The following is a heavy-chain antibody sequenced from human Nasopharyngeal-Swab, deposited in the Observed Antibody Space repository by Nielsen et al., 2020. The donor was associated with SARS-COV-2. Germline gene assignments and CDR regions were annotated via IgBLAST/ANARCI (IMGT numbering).Heavy chain of an antibody. D-gene: IGHD4-23*01. CDR1: GGSISSYY. J-gene: IGHJ2*01. Sequence: SETLSLTCTVSGGSISSYYWSWIRQPAGKGLEWIGRIYTSGSTNYNPSLKSRVTISVDTSKNQFSLKLSSVTAADTAVYYCARHPTVVNREDWYFDLWGRGTLVTVSS. V-gene: IGHV4-4*07. CDR2: IYTSGST. CDR3: ARHPTVVNREDWYFDL.